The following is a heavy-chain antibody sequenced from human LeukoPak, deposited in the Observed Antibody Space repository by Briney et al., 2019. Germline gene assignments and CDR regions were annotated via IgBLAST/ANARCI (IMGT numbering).Heavy chain of an antibody. J-gene: IGHJ4*02. CDR1: GFTFSNYW. D-gene: IGHD6-13*01. V-gene: IGHV3-7*01. Sequence: GGSLRLSCAASGFTFSNYWMSWVRQAPGKGLEGVANMKYDGSEKYYVDSVKGRFTISRDNAKNSLYLQMTSLRAEDAAVYYCARDIEAAGLFLDYWGQGTLVTVSS. CDR3: ARDIEAAGLFLDY. CDR2: MKYDGSEK.